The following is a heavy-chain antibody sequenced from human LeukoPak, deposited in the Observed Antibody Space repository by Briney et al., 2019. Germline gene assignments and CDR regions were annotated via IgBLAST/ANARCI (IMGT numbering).Heavy chain of an antibody. CDR2: ISYDGSNK. CDR1: GFTFSSYA. Sequence: PGGSLRLSCAASGFTFSSYAMHWVRQAPGKGLGWVAVISYDGSNKYYADSVKGRFTVSRDNSKNTLYLQMNSLRAEDTAVYYCAGLVVPYYYYYYGMDVWGQGTTVTVSS. V-gene: IGHV3-30-3*01. CDR3: AGLVVPYYYYYYGMDV. D-gene: IGHD3-22*01. J-gene: IGHJ6*02.